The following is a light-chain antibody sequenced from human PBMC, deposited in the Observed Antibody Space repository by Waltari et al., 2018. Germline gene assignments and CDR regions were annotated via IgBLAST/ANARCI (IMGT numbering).Light chain of an antibody. CDR1: SSNIGGHA. CDR3: SSWDDSLQGWL. J-gene: IGLJ3*02. V-gene: IGLV1-44*01. Sequence: QSLLPQPPSASGTPGQRVTIPCSGSSSNIGGHAGHWYPQPPGTAPKLLIYRDHQRPSGVPERFSGSRSGASASLAISGLQSDDEADYYCSSWDDSLQGWLFGGGTKLTVL. CDR2: RDH.